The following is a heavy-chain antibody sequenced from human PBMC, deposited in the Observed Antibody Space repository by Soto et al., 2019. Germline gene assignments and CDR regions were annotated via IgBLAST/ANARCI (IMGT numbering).Heavy chain of an antibody. CDR2: IIPIFGTA. D-gene: IGHD3-22*01. V-gene: IGHV1-69*13. CDR1: GDTFSSDA. J-gene: IGHJ4*02. Sequence: ASLKVSGKASGDTFSSDAISWVRQAPGQGLSWLGGIIPIFGTANYAQKFQGRVTITADESTSTAYMELSSLRSEDTAVYYCARETPRGIYYDSSGYDPFDYWGQGNRVTVSA. CDR3: ARETPRGIYYDSSGYDPFDY.